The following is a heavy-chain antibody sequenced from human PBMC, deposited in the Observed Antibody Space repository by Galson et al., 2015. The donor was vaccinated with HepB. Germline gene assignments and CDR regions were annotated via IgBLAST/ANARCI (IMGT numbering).Heavy chain of an antibody. Sequence: SLRLSCAASGFTFSGCGMHWVRQAPGKGLEWVAFIWNDGSNKDYTDSVKGRFTISRDNSKNTLYLQMNSLRPDDTAVYYCVKDIQDVTAAIDYWGQGTLVTVSS. V-gene: IGHV3-30*02. J-gene: IGHJ4*02. CDR1: GFTFSGCG. CDR2: IWNDGSNK. D-gene: IGHD6-13*01. CDR3: VKDIQDVTAAIDY.